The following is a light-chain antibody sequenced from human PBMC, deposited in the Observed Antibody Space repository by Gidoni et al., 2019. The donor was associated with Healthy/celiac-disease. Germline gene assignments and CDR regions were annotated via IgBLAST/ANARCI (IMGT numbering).Light chain of an antibody. CDR1: SGGIASHY. CDR3: QSYDSSPWV. J-gene: IGLJ3*02. V-gene: IGLV6-57*04. CDR2: EDN. Sequence: FMLTQPHSVSESPGKTVTISCTRSSGGIASHYVQWYQQRPGSAPTTVIYEDNQRPSGVPDRFSGSSDSSSNSASLAISGLKTEDEADYYCQSYDSSPWVFGGGTKLTVL.